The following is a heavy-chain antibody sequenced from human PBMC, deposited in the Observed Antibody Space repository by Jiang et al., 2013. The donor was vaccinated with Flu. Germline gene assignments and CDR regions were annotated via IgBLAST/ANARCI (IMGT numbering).Heavy chain of an antibody. Sequence: QLVEVWGRRGPAWEVPDDXPVQPLDSPSVAMLCTGSGQAPGKGLEWVAVISYDGSNKYYADSVKGRFTISRDNSKNTLYLQMNSLRAEDTAVYYCARVMGSGDYVGGLFDYWGQGTLVTVSS. CDR1: DSPSVAML. V-gene: IGHV3-30-3*01. D-gene: IGHD4-17*01. J-gene: IGHJ4*02. CDR3: ARVMGSGDYVGGLFDY. CDR2: ISYDGSNK.